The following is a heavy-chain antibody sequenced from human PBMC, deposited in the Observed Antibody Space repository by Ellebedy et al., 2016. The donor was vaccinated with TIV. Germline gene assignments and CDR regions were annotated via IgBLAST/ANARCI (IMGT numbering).Heavy chain of an antibody. Sequence: SETLSLXXAAPGGSSSSSNWWSWARQPPGKGLEWIGEIYHSGSTNYNPSLKSRVTISVDKSKNQFSLKLSSVTAADTAVYYCARDDVVVVTAIRDYYYYYGMDVWGQGTTVTVSS. CDR1: GGSSSSSNW. CDR3: ARDDVVVVTAIRDYYYYYGMDV. J-gene: IGHJ6*02. V-gene: IGHV4-4*02. CDR2: IYHSGST. D-gene: IGHD2-21*02.